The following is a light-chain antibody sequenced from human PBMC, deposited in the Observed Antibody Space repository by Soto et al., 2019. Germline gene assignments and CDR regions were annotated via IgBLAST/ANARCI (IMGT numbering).Light chain of an antibody. CDR2: EHK. CDR1: ISNIGVNY. CDR3: GTWDSNLRAVV. V-gene: IGLV1-51*01. Sequence: QSVLTQPPSVSAAPGLKVTISCSGSISNIGVNYVSWYQQVPGTAPKLLIYEHKKRPSGIPDRFSGSTSGTSATLGITGLQTGDEGDYYCGTWDSNLRAVVFGGGTKVTAL. J-gene: IGLJ2*01.